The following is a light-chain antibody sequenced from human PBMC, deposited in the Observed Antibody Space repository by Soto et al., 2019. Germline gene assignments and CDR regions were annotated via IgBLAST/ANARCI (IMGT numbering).Light chain of an antibody. J-gene: IGKJ2*01. Sequence: DIVMTQSPDSLAVSLGARATIKCKSSQSVLYSSNNKNDLGWYQQKPGQPPKLLIYWASTRESGVPDRFSGSGSGTDFTLTINSLQAEDVAVYYCQQYYSTPYTFGQGTKLEIK. CDR3: QQYYSTPYT. CDR1: QSVLYSSNNKND. V-gene: IGKV4-1*01. CDR2: WAS.